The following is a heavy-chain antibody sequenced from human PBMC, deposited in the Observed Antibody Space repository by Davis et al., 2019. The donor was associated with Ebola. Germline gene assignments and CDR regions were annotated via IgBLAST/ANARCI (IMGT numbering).Heavy chain of an antibody. J-gene: IGHJ2*01. V-gene: IGHV4-34*01. CDR2: INHSGST. CDR3: ARHDLTIVVFWYFDL. D-gene: IGHD2-21*01. CDR1: GGSFSGYY. Sequence: SETLSLTCAVYGGSFSGYYWSWIRQPPGKGLEWIGEINHSGSTYYNPSLKSRVTISVDTSKNQFSLKLSSVTAADTAVYYCARHDLTIVVFWYFDLWGRGTLVTVSS.